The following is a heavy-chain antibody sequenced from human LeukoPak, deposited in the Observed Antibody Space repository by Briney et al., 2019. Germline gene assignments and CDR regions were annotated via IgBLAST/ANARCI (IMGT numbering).Heavy chain of an antibody. J-gene: IGHJ4*02. Sequence: SETLSLTCTVSGYSISSGYYWGWIRQPPGKGLEWIGSIYHSGSTYYNPSLKSRVTISVDTSKNQFSLKLSSVTAADTAVYYCARSLGDYGSGSYYYWGQGTLVTVSS. CDR3: ARSLGDYGSGSYYY. D-gene: IGHD3-10*01. CDR1: GYSISSGYY. V-gene: IGHV4-38-2*02. CDR2: IYHSGST.